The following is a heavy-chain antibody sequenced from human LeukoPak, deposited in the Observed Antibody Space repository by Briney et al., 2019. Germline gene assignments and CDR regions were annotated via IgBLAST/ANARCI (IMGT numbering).Heavy chain of an antibody. Sequence: ASVKVSCKASGYTFTSYYMHWVRQAPGQGLEWMGIINPSGGSTSYAQKFQGRVTMTRDTSTSTVYMELSSLRSEDTAVYYCARVKPNYYDSSAYGTFDIGGQGTMVTVSS. CDR2: INPSGGST. V-gene: IGHV1-46*01. J-gene: IGHJ3*02. D-gene: IGHD3-22*01. CDR3: ARVKPNYYDSSAYGTFDI. CDR1: GYTFTSYY.